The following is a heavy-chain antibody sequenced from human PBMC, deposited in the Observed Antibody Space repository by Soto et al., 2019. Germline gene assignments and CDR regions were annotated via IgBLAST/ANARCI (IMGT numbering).Heavy chain of an antibody. CDR2: VFYTVTT. D-gene: IGHD3-22*01. V-gene: IGHV4-59*01. Sequence: QVQLQESGPGLVKASETLSLTCTVSGGSTSRYHWGWVRQPPGQGLEWVGYVFYTVTTRYNPSLIARVTMSVDTSRHLVSLKLSSVTAADTAVYYCARLLYHDTSGLQYYYFDLWGQGTLVTVSS. CDR3: ARLLYHDTSGLQYYYFDL. J-gene: IGHJ4*02. CDR1: GGSTSRYH.